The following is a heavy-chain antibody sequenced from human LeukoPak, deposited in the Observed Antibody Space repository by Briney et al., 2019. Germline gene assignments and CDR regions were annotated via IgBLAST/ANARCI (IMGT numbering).Heavy chain of an antibody. V-gene: IGHV4-34*01. Sequence: PSETLSLTCAVSGGFFNKYYWSWIRQPPGKGLEWIGEISHSGRSDYNPSLNNRATISLGPSKSQFSLNLTSVTAADTAVYYCARESPFSEVVVVVAATRHFDSWGQGTLVTVSS. CDR1: GGFFNKYY. D-gene: IGHD2-15*01. CDR3: ARESPFSEVVVVVAATRHFDS. J-gene: IGHJ4*02. CDR2: ISHSGRS.